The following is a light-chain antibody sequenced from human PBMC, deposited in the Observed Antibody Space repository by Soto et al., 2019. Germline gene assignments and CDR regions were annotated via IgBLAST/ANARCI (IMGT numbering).Light chain of an antibody. V-gene: IGKV1-5*03. CDR3: QQYNSYTWT. Sequence: IQMTQSPSSLSASVGDRVTITCRASQGIRNDLVWYQKKPGKDPKILIYKASSLESGVPSRFSGSGSGTEFNLTISRLQTDDFATYECQQYNSYTWTFGQGTKVEIK. CDR1: QGIRND. J-gene: IGKJ1*01. CDR2: KAS.